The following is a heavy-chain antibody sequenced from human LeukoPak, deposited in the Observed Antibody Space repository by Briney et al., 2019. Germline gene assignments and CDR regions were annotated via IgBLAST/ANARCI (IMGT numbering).Heavy chain of an antibody. V-gene: IGHV4-59*01. Sequence: SETLSFTCTVSGGSISSYYWSWIRQPPGKGLEWIGYIYYSGSTSYNPSLRSRVTISVDTSKNQFSLKLYSVTAADTAVYYCARAGTLQSNPSAFDIWGQGTMVTVSS. CDR3: ARAGTLQSNPSAFDI. J-gene: IGHJ3*02. CDR1: GGSISSYY. CDR2: IYYSGST. D-gene: IGHD5-24*01.